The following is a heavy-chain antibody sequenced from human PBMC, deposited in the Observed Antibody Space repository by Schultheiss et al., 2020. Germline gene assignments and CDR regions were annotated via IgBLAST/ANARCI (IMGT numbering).Heavy chain of an antibody. D-gene: IGHD6-19*01. CDR2: IIPIFGTA. CDR1: GGTFSSYA. V-gene: IGHV1-69*01. Sequence: KISCKAPGGTFSSYAISWVRQAPGQGLEWMGGIIPIFGTANYAQKFQGRVTITADESTSTAYMELSSLRSEDTAVYYCASAGAVAGYDYYYYYYMDVWGKGTTVTVSS. J-gene: IGHJ6*03. CDR3: ASAGAVAGYDYYYYYYMDV.